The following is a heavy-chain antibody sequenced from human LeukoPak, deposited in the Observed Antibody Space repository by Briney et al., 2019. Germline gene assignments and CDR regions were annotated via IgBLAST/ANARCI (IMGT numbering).Heavy chain of an antibody. D-gene: IGHD1-26*01. Sequence: GGSLRLSCAAXGIXXXXNYMXXXXXXPGXGLEWVAIIYXXGRTYYADSVKRSLNISRDNYKNTLYLQMNSLRAEDTAVYYCAREISGYWGEGTLVTVSS. CDR1: GIXXXXNY. V-gene: IGHV3-66*01. J-gene: IGHJ4*02. CDR2: IYXXGRT. CDR3: AREISGY.